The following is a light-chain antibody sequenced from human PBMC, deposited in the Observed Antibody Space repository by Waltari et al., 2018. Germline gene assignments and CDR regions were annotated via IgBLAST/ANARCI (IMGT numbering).Light chain of an antibody. J-gene: IGKJ3*01. CDR3: QQYYSTIFT. Sequence: DIVMTQSPDSLSVSLGERATINCKSSQSVLYRSSNKNFLAWYQQKPGQPPKLLIYWASTRESGVPDRFSGSGSGTDFTLTISSLQAEDVAVYYCQQYYSTIFTFGPGTKVDIK. CDR2: WAS. CDR1: QSVLYRSSNKNF. V-gene: IGKV4-1*01.